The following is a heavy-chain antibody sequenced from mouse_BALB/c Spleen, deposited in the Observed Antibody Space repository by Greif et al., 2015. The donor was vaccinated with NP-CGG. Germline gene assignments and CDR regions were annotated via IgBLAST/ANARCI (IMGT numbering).Heavy chain of an antibody. J-gene: IGHJ2*01. CDR1: GYTFTSYY. CDR3: TREGLYYYGSSYRLDY. D-gene: IGHD1-1*01. CDR2: INPSNGGT. V-gene: IGHV1S81*02. Sequence: QVQLQQSGAELVKPGASVKLSCKASGYTFTSYYMYWVKQRPGQGLEWIGGINPSNGGTNFNEKFKSKATLTVDKSSSTAYMQLSSLTSEDSAVYYCTREGLYYYGSSYRLDYWGQGTTLTVSS.